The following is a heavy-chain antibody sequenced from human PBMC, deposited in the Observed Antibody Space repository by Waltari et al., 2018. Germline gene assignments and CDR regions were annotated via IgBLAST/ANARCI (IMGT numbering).Heavy chain of an antibody. D-gene: IGHD2-15*01. Sequence: QMQLVQSGPEVKKPGTSVKVSCKASGFTFTSSAVQWVRQARGPRLEWIGWIVVGSGNTNYAQKFQERVTITRDMSTSTAYMELSSLRSEGTAVYYCAADRAGYCSGGSCPDYWGQGTLVTVSS. CDR2: IVVGSGNT. CDR1: GFTFTSSA. V-gene: IGHV1-58*01. CDR3: AADRAGYCSGGSCPDY. J-gene: IGHJ4*02.